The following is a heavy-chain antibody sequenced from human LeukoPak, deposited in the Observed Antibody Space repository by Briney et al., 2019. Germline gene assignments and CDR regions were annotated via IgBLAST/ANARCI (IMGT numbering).Heavy chain of an antibody. CDR3: VRARAGGLDY. CDR2: LSFDGAHK. Sequence: GRSLRLFCAASGFTFRHYAVHWVRQAPGRGLEWVAVLSFDGAHKYYAESVKGRFTISRDNSNNTLFLQMDSLRIEDTALYYCVRARAGGLDYWGQGTLVTVSS. V-gene: IGHV3-30*04. CDR1: GFTFRHYA. D-gene: IGHD3-16*01. J-gene: IGHJ4*02.